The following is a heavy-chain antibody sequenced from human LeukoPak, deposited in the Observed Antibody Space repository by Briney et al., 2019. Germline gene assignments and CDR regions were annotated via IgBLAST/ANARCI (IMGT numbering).Heavy chain of an antibody. Sequence: ASVEVSCKASGYTFTSYDINWVRQATGQGLEWMGWMNPNSGNTGYAQKFQGRVTMTRNTSISTAYMEVSSMRSEDKAVYYCARGADSYGSNWFDHWGQGTLVTVSS. J-gene: IGHJ5*02. V-gene: IGHV1-8*01. CDR2: MNPNSGNT. CDR3: ARGADSYGSNWFDH. D-gene: IGHD5-18*01. CDR1: GYTFTSYD.